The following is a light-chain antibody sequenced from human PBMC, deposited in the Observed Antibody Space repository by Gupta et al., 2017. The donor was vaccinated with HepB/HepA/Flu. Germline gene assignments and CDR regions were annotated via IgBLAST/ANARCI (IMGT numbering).Light chain of an antibody. V-gene: IGLV2-11*01. J-gene: IGLJ3*02. CDR2: DVS. Sequence: QSALTQPRSVSGSPGQSVTISCTRTSSDVGGYNYVSWYQQHPGKAPKLMIYDVSKWPPGVPDRFSGSKSGNTASLTISGLQAEDEADYYCCSDAGSYTWVLGGGTRLTVL. CDR1: SSDVGGYNY. CDR3: CSDAGSYTWV.